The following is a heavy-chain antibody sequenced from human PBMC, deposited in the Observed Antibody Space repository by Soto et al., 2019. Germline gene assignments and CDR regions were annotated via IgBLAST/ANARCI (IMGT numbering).Heavy chain of an antibody. CDR3: ATDVRYYYYMDV. CDR2: IKSKIDGGPT. Sequence: GGTLRLSFAASGFTFSNACMNWVLQAPGKGLEWVGLIKSKIDGGPTQYAAPVKGRFTISRDDYRNTLYMKMRSLKIEDKEVYYCATDVRYYYYMDVWGKGTTVTVSS. V-gene: IGHV3-15*01. CDR1: GFTFSNAC. J-gene: IGHJ6*03.